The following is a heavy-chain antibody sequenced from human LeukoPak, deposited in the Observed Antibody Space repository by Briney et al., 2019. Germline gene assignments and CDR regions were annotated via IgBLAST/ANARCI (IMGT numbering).Heavy chain of an antibody. Sequence: GESLKISCKGSGYSFTSYLIGLVRQMPGKGLEWMGIIYPGDSDTRYSPSFQGQVTISADKSIRTAYLQWSSLKASDTAMYYCAKPLRGQIHAFDIWGQGTMVTVSS. V-gene: IGHV5-51*01. J-gene: IGHJ3*02. CDR3: AKPLRGQIHAFDI. CDR2: IYPGDSDT. CDR1: GYSFTSYL.